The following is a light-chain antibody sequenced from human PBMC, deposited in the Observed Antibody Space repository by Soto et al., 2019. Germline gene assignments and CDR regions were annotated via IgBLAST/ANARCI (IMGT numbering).Light chain of an antibody. CDR2: DAS. Sequence: DIQMTQSPSSLSASIGDRVTITCRASQGISDSLTWFLQRPGKVPKSLIYDASSLQSGAPSRFSGSGSGTDFTLTISSLQPEDFGTYYCQQYNDHPFTFGPGTKVYIK. CDR3: QQYNDHPFT. V-gene: IGKV1-16*01. CDR1: QGISDS. J-gene: IGKJ3*01.